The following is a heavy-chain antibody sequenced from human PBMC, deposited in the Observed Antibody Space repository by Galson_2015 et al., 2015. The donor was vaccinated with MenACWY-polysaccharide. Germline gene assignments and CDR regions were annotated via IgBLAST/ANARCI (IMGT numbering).Heavy chain of an antibody. V-gene: IGHV1-8*01. Sequence: SVKVSCKASGYTFTSYDINWVRQATGQGLEWMGWMSPNTAKTGYPQKFQGRVTMTRNTSISTAYMELSSLTSEDTAVYYCARGRRYTAVAATAAVFLDYWGQGILVTVSS. D-gene: IGHD6-19*01. CDR3: ARGRRYTAVAATAAVFLDY. J-gene: IGHJ4*02. CDR2: MSPNTAKT. CDR1: GYTFTSYD.